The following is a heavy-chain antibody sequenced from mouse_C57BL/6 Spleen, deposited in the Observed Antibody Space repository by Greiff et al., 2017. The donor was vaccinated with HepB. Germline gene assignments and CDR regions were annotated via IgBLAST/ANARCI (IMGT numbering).Heavy chain of an antibody. D-gene: IGHD1-1*01. Sequence: EVMLVESGGGLVKPGGSLKLSCAASGFTFSSYAMSWVRQTPEKRLEWVATISDGGSYTYYPDNVKGRFTISRDNAQNNLYLQMSHLKSEDTAMYYCARDPLYYYGSSWYFDVWGTGTTVTVSS. V-gene: IGHV5-4*01. CDR2: ISDGGSYT. CDR3: ARDPLYYYGSSWYFDV. J-gene: IGHJ1*03. CDR1: GFTFSSYA.